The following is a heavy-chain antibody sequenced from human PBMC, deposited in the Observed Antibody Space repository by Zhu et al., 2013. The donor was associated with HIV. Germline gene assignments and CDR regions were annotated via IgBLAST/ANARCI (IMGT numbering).Heavy chain of an antibody. J-gene: IGHJ6*02. D-gene: IGHD1-1*01. V-gene: IGHV1-46*01. CDR3: ARGGTINEGGXDYYGMDV. Sequence: QVQLVQSGAEVKKPGASVKVSCKASGYTFTSYYMHWVRQAPGQGLEWMGIINPSGGSTSYAQKFQGRVTMTRDTSTSTVYMELSSLRSEDTAVYYCARGGTINEGGXDYYGMDVWGQGTTVTVSS. CDR2: INPSGGST. CDR1: GYTFTSYY.